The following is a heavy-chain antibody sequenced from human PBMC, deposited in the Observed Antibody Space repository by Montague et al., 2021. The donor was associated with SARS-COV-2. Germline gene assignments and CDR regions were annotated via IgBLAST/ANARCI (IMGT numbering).Heavy chain of an antibody. CDR1: GGSISSYH. CDR3: ARAGQQLARYYYYGMDV. CDR2: IYYSGST. D-gene: IGHD6-13*01. V-gene: IGHV4-59*01. Sequence: SETLSLTCTVSGGSISSYHWSWIRQPPGKGLEWIGYIYYSGSTNYNPSLKSRVTISVDTSKNQFSLKLSSVTAADTAVYYCARAGQQLARYYYYGMDVWGQGTTVTVSS. J-gene: IGHJ6*02.